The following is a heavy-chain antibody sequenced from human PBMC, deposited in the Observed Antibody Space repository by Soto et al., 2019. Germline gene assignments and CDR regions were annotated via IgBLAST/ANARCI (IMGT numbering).Heavy chain of an antibody. CDR2: MFYGVST. CDR3: ARLPSRHLVDY. Sequence: AETLALTCAVAYTSINYSMYCWGWIRQPPGKGLEWIGSMFYGVSTYYNPALKSRVTVSVDTSKNQFSLNLRSVTAADSSVYYCARLPSRHLVDYWGQGTQVTVSS. D-gene: IGHD6-13*01. CDR1: YTSINYSMYC. V-gene: IGHV4-39*01. J-gene: IGHJ4*02.